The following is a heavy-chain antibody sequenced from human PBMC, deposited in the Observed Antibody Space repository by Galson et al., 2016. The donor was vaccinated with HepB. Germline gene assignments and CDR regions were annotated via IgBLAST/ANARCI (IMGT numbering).Heavy chain of an antibody. Sequence: SLRLSCAASGFTFSNYLMSWVRQAPGKGLEWVANINQDGSPKSYADSVKGRFTVSRDNAKNSLYLQMNSLRAEDTAVYYCARGHIVATVDYYYYGLDVWGQGTTVTVSS. CDR1: GFTFSNYL. CDR3: ARGHIVATVDYYYYGLDV. CDR2: INQDGSPK. D-gene: IGHD5-12*01. V-gene: IGHV3-7*01. J-gene: IGHJ6*02.